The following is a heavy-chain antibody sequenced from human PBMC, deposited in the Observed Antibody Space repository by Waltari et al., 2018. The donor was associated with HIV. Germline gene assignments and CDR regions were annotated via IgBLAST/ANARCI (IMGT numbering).Heavy chain of an antibody. V-gene: IGHV4-39*01. CDR3: ARRFLAGYYGGFDY. CDR2: IYYSGST. J-gene: IGHJ4*02. Sequence: QLQLQESGPGLVKPSETLSLTCTVSGGSISSSSYYWGWIRQPPGKGLEWIGSIYYSGSTYYNPSLKGRVTISVDTSKTQFSRKLGSVTAADTAVYYCARRFLAGYYGGFDYWGQGTLVTVSS. D-gene: IGHD3-22*01. CDR1: GGSISSSSYY.